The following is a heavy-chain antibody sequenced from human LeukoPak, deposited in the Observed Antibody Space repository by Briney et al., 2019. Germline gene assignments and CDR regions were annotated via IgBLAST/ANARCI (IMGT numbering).Heavy chain of an antibody. CDR2: IRSKANSYAT. Sequence: PGGSMRLSCAASGFTFSGSAMHWVRQASGKGLEWVGRIRSKANSYATAYAASEKGRFTISRDDSKNTAYLQMNSLKTEDTAVYYCTRSWAYYYGSGSDYWGQGTLVTVSS. D-gene: IGHD3-10*01. CDR1: GFTFSGSA. CDR3: TRSWAYYYGSGSDY. J-gene: IGHJ4*02. V-gene: IGHV3-73*01.